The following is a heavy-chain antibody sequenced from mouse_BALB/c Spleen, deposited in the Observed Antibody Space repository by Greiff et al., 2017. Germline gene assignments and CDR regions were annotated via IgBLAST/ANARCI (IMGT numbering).Heavy chain of an antibody. V-gene: IGHV2-6-7*01. CDR2: IWGDGST. J-gene: IGHJ4*01. Sequence: VKLMESGPGLVAPSQSLSITCTVSGFSLTGYGVNWVRQPPGKGLEWLGMIWGDGSTDYNSALKSRLSISKDNSKSQVFLKMNSLQTDDTARYYCARGKVVTPYAMDYWGQGTSVTVSS. D-gene: IGHD1-3*01. CDR3: ARGKVVTPYAMDY. CDR1: GFSLTGYG.